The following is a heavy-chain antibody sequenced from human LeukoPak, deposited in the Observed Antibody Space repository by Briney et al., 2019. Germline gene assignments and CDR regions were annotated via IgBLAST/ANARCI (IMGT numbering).Heavy chain of an antibody. CDR3: ARDRGSAGGFDY. D-gene: IGHD2-15*01. J-gene: IGHJ4*02. CDR1: GGSIGPYY. Sequence: SETLSLTYSVSGGSIGPYYWSWIRQPPGKGLEWIGYIYYSGTTNYNPSLKSRVTISVDTSKNQFSLKLSSVTAADTAVYYCARDRGSAGGFDYWGQGTLVTVSS. V-gene: IGHV4-59*01. CDR2: IYYSGTT.